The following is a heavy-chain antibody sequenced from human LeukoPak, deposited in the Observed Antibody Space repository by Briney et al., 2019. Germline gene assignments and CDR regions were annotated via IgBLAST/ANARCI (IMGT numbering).Heavy chain of an antibody. CDR3: ARGRIAVAGTRANWFDP. J-gene: IGHJ5*02. D-gene: IGHD6-19*01. Sequence: SETLSLTCTVSGYSISSGYYWGWIRQPPGKGLEWIGSIYHSGSTYYNPSLKSRATISVDTSKNQFSLKLSSVTAADTAVYYCARGRIAVAGTRANWFDPWGQGTLVTVSS. CDR2: IYHSGST. CDR1: GYSISSGYY. V-gene: IGHV4-38-2*02.